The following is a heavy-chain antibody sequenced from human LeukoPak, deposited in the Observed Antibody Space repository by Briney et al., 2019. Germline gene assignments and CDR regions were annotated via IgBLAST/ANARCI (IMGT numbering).Heavy chain of an antibody. CDR1: GFTFSSYA. Sequence: HPGGSLRLSCAASGFTFSSYAMHWVRQAPGKGLEWVAFIRYDGSNKYYADSVKGRFTISRDNSKNTLYLQMNSLRAEDTAVYYCAKSSFREPLELPGLFDYWGQGTLVTVSS. D-gene: IGHD1-7*01. J-gene: IGHJ4*02. CDR3: AKSSFREPLELPGLFDY. CDR2: IRYDGSNK. V-gene: IGHV3-30*02.